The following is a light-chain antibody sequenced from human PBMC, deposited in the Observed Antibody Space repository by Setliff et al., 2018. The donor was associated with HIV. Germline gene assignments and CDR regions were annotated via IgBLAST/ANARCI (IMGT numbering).Light chain of an antibody. CDR3: QSYDSSLNGYV. V-gene: IGLV1-40*01. CDR2: HNS. Sequence: QSVLPQPPSVSGAPGQRVTISCSGSRSNVGAHYDVHWYQQLPGTAPKLLIYHNSNRPSGVPDRFSGSKSGSSASLAIAGLQPEDEADYYCQSYDSSLNGYVFGTGTKVTVL. J-gene: IGLJ1*01. CDR1: RSNVGAHYD.